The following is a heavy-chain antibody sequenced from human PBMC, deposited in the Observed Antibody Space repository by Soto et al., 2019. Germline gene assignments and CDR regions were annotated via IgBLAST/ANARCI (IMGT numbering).Heavy chain of an antibody. CDR3: ARAPMDSYFGY. Sequence: GGSLRLSCAASGFTFSSYSMNWVRQAPGKGLEWVSSISSSSSYIYYAESVKGRFTISRDNAKNSLYLQMNSLRAEDTAVYYCARAPMDSYFGYWGQGTLVTVSS. J-gene: IGHJ4*02. V-gene: IGHV3-21*01. D-gene: IGHD2-2*03. CDR1: GFTFSSYS. CDR2: ISSSSSYI.